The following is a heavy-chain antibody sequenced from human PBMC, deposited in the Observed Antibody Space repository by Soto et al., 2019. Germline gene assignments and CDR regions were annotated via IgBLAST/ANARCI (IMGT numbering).Heavy chain of an antibody. Sequence: QVQLQESGPGLVKPSETLSLTCTVSGGSISSYYWTWIRQPPGKGLEWIGFMYNSGRTHYNPSLKSRVTISLDTSKNQFSLTLRSVTAADTAVYYCASMGYHYGSGSYPLDYWGQGTLVTVSS. CDR2: MYNSGRT. CDR3: ASMGYHYGSGSYPLDY. CDR1: GGSISSYY. J-gene: IGHJ4*02. V-gene: IGHV4-59*08. D-gene: IGHD3-10*01.